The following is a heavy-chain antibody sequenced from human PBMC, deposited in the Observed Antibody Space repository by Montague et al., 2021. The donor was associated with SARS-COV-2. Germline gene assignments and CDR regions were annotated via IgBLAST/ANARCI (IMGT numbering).Heavy chain of an antibody. J-gene: IGHJ5*02. CDR1: GGSISSSSYY. CDR2: IYYSGST. CDR3: ARLKAPYCSSTSCYSASWFDP. D-gene: IGHD2-2*01. V-gene: IGHV4-39*01. Sequence: SETLSLTCTVSGGSISSSSYYWGWIRQPPGKGLEWIGSIYYSGSTYYNPSLKSRVTISVDTSKHPFSLKLSSVTAADTAVYYCARLKAPYCSSTSCYSASWFDPWGQGTPVTVSS.